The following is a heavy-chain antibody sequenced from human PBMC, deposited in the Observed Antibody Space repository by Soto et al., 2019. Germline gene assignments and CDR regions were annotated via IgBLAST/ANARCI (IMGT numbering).Heavy chain of an antibody. Sequence: PGGSLRLSCAASGYTFSSYWMHWVRQAPGKGLVWVSRVNGDGSSTSYADPVKGRFTISRDNAKNTVHLQMNSLRVEDTAVYYCARSDWFDPWGQGTLVTVS. CDR1: GYTFSSYW. V-gene: IGHV3-74*01. CDR3: ARSDWFDP. J-gene: IGHJ5*02. CDR2: VNGDGSST.